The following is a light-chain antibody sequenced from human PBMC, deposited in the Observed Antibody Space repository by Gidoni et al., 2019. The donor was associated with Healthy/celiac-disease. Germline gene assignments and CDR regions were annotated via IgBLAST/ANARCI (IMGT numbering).Light chain of an antibody. CDR2: AAS. CDR1: QSMSSY. CDR3: QPSYSTPYT. J-gene: IGKJ2*01. Sequence: DIQMTQSPSSLSASVGDRVTITCRASQSMSSYLKWYQQKQGKAPKLLIYAASSLQSGVPSRFSGSGSGTDFTLTISSLQPEDFATYYCQPSYSTPYTFGQGTKLEIK. V-gene: IGKV1-39*01.